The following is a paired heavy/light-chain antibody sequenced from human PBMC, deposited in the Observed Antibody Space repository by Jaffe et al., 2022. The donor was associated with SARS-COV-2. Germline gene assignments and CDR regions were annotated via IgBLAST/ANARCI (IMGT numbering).Light chain of an antibody. Sequence: DIVMTQSPDSLAVSLGERATINCKSSQNVLYRSDNKNYLAWYQQKPGQPPKLLFYWASTRDSGVPDRFSGSGSGTDFTLTITSLQAEDVAVYYCQQYYSYPRTFGQGTKLEIK. CDR1: QNVLYRSDNKNY. J-gene: IGKJ2*01. CDR2: WAS. CDR3: QQYYSYPRT. V-gene: IGKV4-1*01.
Heavy chain of an antibody. V-gene: IGHV3-7*03. CDR2: INQDESDK. Sequence: EVQLVESGGGSVQPGGSLRLSCLASRFSFSQSWMTWVRQAPGRGLDWVANINQDESDKNYADSVKGRFTISRDNARNSLYLQMNSLKVEDTAVYYCARGHFGMDIWGQGTTVTVSS. CDR3: ARGHFGMDI. J-gene: IGHJ6*02. CDR1: RFSFSQSW.